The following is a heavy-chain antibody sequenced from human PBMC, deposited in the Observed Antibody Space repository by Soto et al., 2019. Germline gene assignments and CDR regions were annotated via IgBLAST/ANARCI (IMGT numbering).Heavy chain of an antibody. Sequence: PSETLSLTCTVSGGSISSGGYYWSWIRQHPGKGLEWIGYIYYSGSTNYNPSLKSRVTISVDTSKNQFSLKLSSVTAADTAVYYCARVPGLLWFGEPLYYFDYWGQGTLVTVSS. D-gene: IGHD3-10*01. J-gene: IGHJ4*02. CDR2: IYYSGST. V-gene: IGHV4-61*08. CDR1: GGSISSGGYY. CDR3: ARVPGLLWFGEPLYYFDY.